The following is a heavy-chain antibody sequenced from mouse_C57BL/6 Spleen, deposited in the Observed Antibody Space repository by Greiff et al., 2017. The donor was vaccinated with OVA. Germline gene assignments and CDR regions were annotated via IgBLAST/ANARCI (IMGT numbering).Heavy chain of an antibody. J-gene: IGHJ2*01. CDR1: GFNFTDYY. CDR3: SRGDS. Sequence: EVQLQQSGAELVRPGASVKLSCTASGFNFTDYYMHWVKQRPVQGLEWIGRIDPENGDTEYASKFQGKATITANTSSNTACLQLSNLTSEDTAVSYCSRGDSWGQGTTLTVSS. CDR2: IDPENGDT. V-gene: IGHV14-4*01.